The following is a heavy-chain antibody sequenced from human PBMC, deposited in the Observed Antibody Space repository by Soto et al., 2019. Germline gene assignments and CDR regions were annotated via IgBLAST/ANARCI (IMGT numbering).Heavy chain of an antibody. CDR3: ASLSVDTGAPGH. Sequence: ASVKVSLKASGYTFTSYDINSMRQATGEGLEWMGWMNPNTGQTGYEQKFQGIVTMTRNAYINMDFMKLSSLGAEDTAVYYCASLSVDTGAPGHWGQGIQVTVSS. V-gene: IGHV1-8*01. J-gene: IGHJ4*02. CDR2: MNPNTGQT. CDR1: GYTFTSYD. D-gene: IGHD7-27*01.